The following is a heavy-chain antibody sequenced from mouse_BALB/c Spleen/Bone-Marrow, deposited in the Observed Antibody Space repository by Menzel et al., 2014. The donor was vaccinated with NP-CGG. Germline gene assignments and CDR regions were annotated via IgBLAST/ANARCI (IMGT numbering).Heavy chain of an antibody. D-gene: IGHD2-10*02. CDR2: INPGSSTI. J-gene: IGHJ4*01. V-gene: IGHV4-2*02. Sequence: VQLKESGGGLVQPGGSLNLSCAAPGFDFSRYWMSWARQAPGKGQEWIGEINPGSSTINYTPSLKDKFIISRDNAKNTLYLQMSKVRSEDTALYYCARLAVWGAMDYWGQGTSVTVSS. CDR3: ARLAVWGAMDY. CDR1: GFDFSRYW.